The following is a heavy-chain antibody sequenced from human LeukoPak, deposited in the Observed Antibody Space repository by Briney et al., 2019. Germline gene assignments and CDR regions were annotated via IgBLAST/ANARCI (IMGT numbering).Heavy chain of an antibody. CDR2: INPNSGGT. Sequence: ASVKVSCKASGYTFTGYYMHWVRQAPGQGLEWMGWINPNSGGTNYAQKFQGRVTMTRDTSISTAYMELSRPRSDDTAVYYCARGGLGSGGAATDYWGQGTLVTVSS. CDR3: ARGGLGSGGAATDY. V-gene: IGHV1-2*02. J-gene: IGHJ4*02. D-gene: IGHD2-15*01. CDR1: GYTFTGYY.